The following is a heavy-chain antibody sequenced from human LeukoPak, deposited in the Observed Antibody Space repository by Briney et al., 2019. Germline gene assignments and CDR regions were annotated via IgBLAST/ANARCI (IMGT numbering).Heavy chain of an antibody. D-gene: IGHD6-19*01. CDR1: GFTFDDYA. CDR2: ISGDGGST. J-gene: IGHJ4*02. CDR3: AKDRRAMYSSGWYGTSGFDY. V-gene: IGHV3-43*02. Sequence: GGPLRLSCAASGFTFDDYAMHWVSQAPGKGLEWVSLISGDGGSTYYADSVKGRFTISRDNSKNSLYLQMNSLRTEDTALYYCAKDRRAMYSSGWYGTSGFDYWGQGTLVTVSS.